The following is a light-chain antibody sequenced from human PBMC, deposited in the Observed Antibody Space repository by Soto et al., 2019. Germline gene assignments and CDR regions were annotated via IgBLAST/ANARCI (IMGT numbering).Light chain of an antibody. Sequence: EIVMTQSPATLSVSPGERATLSCRASQSVSSNLAWYQQKPGQAPRLLIYGASTRATGIPARFSGSGSGTEFTLTISSRQSEDFSVYYCQQYNNWPSWTFGKGTKVEIK. V-gene: IGKV3-15*01. CDR1: QSVSSN. CDR3: QQYNNWPSWT. CDR2: GAS. J-gene: IGKJ1*01.